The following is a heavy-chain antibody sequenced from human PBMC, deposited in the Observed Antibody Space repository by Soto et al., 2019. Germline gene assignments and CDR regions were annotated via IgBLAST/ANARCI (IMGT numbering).Heavy chain of an antibody. CDR2: ISYDGSNQ. V-gene: IGHV3-30*03. D-gene: IGHD3-10*01. J-gene: IGHJ4*02. CDR3: AAWFGECSFDY. CDR1: GFTFGGYG. Sequence: QVQLVESGGGVVQPGRSLRLSCAASGFTFGGYGMHWVRQAPGKGLEWVAAISYDGSNQYYGDSVKGRFTISRDNSKNTLYLQMNSRRPEDTAVYYGAAWFGECSFDYWGQGALVTVSS.